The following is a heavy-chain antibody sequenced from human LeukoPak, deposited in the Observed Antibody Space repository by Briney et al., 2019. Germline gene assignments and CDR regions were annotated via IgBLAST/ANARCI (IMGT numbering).Heavy chain of an antibody. D-gene: IGHD5-18*01. CDR3: ARDPSVDTAGY. Sequence: TGGSLRLSCAASGFTFSSNYMSWVRQAPGKGLEWVSVIYSGGSTYYADSVKGRFTISRDNSKNTLYLQMNSLRAEDTAVYYCARDPSVDTAGYWGQGTLVTVSS. V-gene: IGHV3-53*01. CDR2: IYSGGST. J-gene: IGHJ4*02. CDR1: GFTFSSNY.